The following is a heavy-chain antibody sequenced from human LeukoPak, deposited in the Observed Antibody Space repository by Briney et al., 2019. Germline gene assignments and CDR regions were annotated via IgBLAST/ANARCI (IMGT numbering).Heavy chain of an antibody. Sequence: GASVKVSCKTSGYTFTDYYIHWVRQAPGQGLEWMGWINPKSGGTNYAQKFQGRVTMARDTSISTAYVEMSRLRSDDTAVYYCARAPGDYGEDYWGQGTLVTVSS. D-gene: IGHD4-17*01. V-gene: IGHV1-2*02. CDR2: INPKSGGT. CDR1: GYTFTDYY. CDR3: ARAPGDYGEDY. J-gene: IGHJ4*02.